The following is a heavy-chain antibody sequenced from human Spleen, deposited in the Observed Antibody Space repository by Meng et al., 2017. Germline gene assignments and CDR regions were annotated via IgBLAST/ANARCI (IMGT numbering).Heavy chain of an antibody. J-gene: IGHJ4*02. Sequence: QVQLQESGPGLVKPSQTLSLTCTVSGGSISSNTWWSWVRQPPGKGLEWIGEIYHGGSTNYIPSLKSRVTISIDKSKNQFSLDLSSVTAADTAVYYCARGGMSPTVMSDYWGQGTLVTVSS. CDR1: GGSISSNTW. CDR2: IYHGGST. CDR3: ARGGMSPTVMSDY. V-gene: IGHV4-4*02. D-gene: IGHD4-11*01.